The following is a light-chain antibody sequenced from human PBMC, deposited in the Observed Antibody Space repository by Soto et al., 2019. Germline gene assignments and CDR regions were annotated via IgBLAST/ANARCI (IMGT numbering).Light chain of an antibody. Sequence: EIVLTQSPVTLSVSPGERATLSCRASQSISTTLVWYQQKPGQAPRLLIYGASTRATGIPARFSGSGSGTEFTLTISSLQSEDFAVYYCQQYNNWPPYTFGQGTKVDIK. CDR2: GAS. CDR3: QQYNNWPPYT. J-gene: IGKJ2*01. V-gene: IGKV3-15*01. CDR1: QSISTT.